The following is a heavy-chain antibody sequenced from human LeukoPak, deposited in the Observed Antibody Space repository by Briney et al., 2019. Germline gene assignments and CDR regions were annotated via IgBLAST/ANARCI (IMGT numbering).Heavy chain of an antibody. D-gene: IGHD3-3*01. CDR3: ARDWGPYYDFWSGRTDDDDY. V-gene: IGHV3-11*01. Sequence: GGSLRLSCAASGFTFSDYYMSWIRQAPGKGLEWVSYISSSGSTIYYADSVKGRFTISRDNAKNSLYLQMNSLRAEDTAVYYCARDWGPYYDFWSGRTDDDDYWGQGTLVTVSS. CDR1: GFTFSDYY. J-gene: IGHJ4*02. CDR2: ISSSGSTI.